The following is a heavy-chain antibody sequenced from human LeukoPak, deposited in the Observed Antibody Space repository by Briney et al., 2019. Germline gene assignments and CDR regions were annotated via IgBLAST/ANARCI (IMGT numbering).Heavy chain of an antibody. J-gene: IGHJ3*02. D-gene: IGHD3-22*01. Sequence: GGSLTLSCAASGFTFSSYVMHWVRQGPGKGLEYVSGISDNGVGTYYASSVKGRFTISRDNSKNTLYLQMDSLKDEDMAMYYCAREGHSSGYCGAFDIWGPGTMVTVSS. V-gene: IGHV3-64*01. CDR2: ISDNGVGT. CDR1: GFTFSSYV. CDR3: AREGHSSGYCGAFDI.